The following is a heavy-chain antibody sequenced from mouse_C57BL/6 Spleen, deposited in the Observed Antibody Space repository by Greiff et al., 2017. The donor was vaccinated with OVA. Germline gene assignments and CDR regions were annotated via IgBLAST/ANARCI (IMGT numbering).Heavy chain of an antibody. CDR3: AGDASYYGYGGDFDV. D-gene: IGHD2-9*01. CDR1: GFPITSGYY. V-gene: IGHV12-3*01. CDR2: ITHSGET. Sequence: VQLQESGPGLVKPSQSLFLTCSITGFPITSGYYWIWIRQSPGKPLEWMGYITHSGETFYNPSLPSPISITRETSKNQFFLQLNSVTTEDTAMYYCAGDASYYGYGGDFDVWGTGTTVTVSS. J-gene: IGHJ1*03.